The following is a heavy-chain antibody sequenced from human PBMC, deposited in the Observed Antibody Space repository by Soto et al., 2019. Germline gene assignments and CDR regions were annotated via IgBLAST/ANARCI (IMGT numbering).Heavy chain of an antibody. Sequence: QVQLVESGGGVVQPGRSLRLSCAASGFTFSSYGMHWVRQAPGKGLEWVAVISYDGSNKYYADSVKGRFTISRDNSKNTLYLQMNSLRAEDTGVYYCAKDDTGPYYYYYGMDVWGQGTTVTVSS. CDR2: ISYDGSNK. J-gene: IGHJ6*02. V-gene: IGHV3-30*18. D-gene: IGHD3-10*01. CDR1: GFTFSSYG. CDR3: AKDDTGPYYYYYGMDV.